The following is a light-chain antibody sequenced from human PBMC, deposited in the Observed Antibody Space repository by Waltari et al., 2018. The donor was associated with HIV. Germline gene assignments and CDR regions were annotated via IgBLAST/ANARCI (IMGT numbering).Light chain of an antibody. Sequence: SYELTQPPSMSVSPGQTASITCSGDKLGDKNVCWYQQRPGQSPVMVIYHNSERPSGVPERFSGSKSGNTATLTISGTQAINEADYYCQAWDNNSAVFGGGTKLTVL. CDR2: HNS. CDR1: KLGDKN. V-gene: IGLV3-1*01. CDR3: QAWDNNSAV. J-gene: IGLJ2*01.